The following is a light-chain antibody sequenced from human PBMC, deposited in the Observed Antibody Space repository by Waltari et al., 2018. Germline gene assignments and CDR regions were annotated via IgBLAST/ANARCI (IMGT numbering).Light chain of an antibody. CDR2: DVS. V-gene: IGLV2-18*01. J-gene: IGLJ3*02. Sequence: QSALTQPPSVSGSPGQSVTISCTGISTDVGGSDRVSWYHQSPGPTPKLMISDVSNRPAGVPDRFSGSKSGNTASLTISGLQAEDEADYYCNLYAGSSTLGVFGGGTKLTVL. CDR3: NLYAGSSTLGV. CDR1: STDVGGSDR.